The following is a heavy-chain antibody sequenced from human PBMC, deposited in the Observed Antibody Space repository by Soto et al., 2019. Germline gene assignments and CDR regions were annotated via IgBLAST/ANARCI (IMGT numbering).Heavy chain of an antibody. D-gene: IGHD6-19*01. CDR3: ARYGYSSGWDHFDY. Sequence: QVQLVQSGAEVKKPGSSVKVSCKASGGTFSSYTISWVRQAPGQGLEWMGRIIRILGIANYAQKFQGRVTITADKSTSTAYMELSSLRSEDTAVYYCARYGYSSGWDHFDYWGQGTLVTVSS. CDR2: IIRILGIA. CDR1: GGTFSSYT. V-gene: IGHV1-69*02. J-gene: IGHJ4*02.